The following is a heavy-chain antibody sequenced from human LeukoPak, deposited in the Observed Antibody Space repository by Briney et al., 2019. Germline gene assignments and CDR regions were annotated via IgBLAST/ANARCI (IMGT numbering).Heavy chain of an antibody. V-gene: IGHV4-59*12. CDR2: IFYSGST. J-gene: IGHJ4*02. CDR3: ARGTMTTVTYYFDY. D-gene: IGHD4-17*01. CDR1: GGSMSSYY. Sequence: PSETLSLTCTVSGGSMSSYYWSWIRQPPGKGLEWIGYIFYSGSTNYNPSLKSRVTISVDTSKNQFSLKLSSVTAADTAVYYCARGTMTTVTYYFDYWGQGTLVTVSS.